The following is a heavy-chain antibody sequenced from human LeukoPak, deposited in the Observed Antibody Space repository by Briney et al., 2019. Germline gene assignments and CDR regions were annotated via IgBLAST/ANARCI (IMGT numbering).Heavy chain of an antibody. CDR1: GYTFTSYA. CDR3: ARVRGFGELFFDY. Sequence: ASVKVSCKASGYTFTSYAMHWVRQAPGQRLEWMGWMNAGNGNTKYSQKFQGRVTITRDTSASTAYMELSSLRSEDTAVYYCARVRGFGELFFDYWGQGTLVTVSS. V-gene: IGHV1-3*01. CDR2: MNAGNGNT. D-gene: IGHD3-10*01. J-gene: IGHJ4*02.